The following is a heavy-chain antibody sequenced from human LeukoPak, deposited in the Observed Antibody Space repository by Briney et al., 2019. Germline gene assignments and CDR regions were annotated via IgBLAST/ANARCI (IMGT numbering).Heavy chain of an antibody. V-gene: IGHV3-48*01. CDR1: GFTFSSYG. J-gene: IGHJ4*02. Sequence: PGGSLRLSCAASGFTFSSYGMNWVRQAPGKGLEWVSYITTSSNRIDYADSVKGRFTISRDNSKNTLYLQMTSLRAEDTAVFYCAKSPYALGSYGIAGDYWGQGTLVTVFS. CDR3: AKSPYALGSYGIAGDY. D-gene: IGHD3-10*01. CDR2: ITTSSNRI.